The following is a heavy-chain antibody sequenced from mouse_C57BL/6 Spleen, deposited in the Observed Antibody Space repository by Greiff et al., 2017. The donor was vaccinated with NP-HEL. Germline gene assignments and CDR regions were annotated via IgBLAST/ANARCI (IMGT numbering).Heavy chain of an antibody. CDR2: ISNGGGST. V-gene: IGHV5-12*01. CDR3: ARPPDYYDGSSEGYYAMDY. D-gene: IGHD1-1*01. CDR1: GFTFSDYY. Sequence: EVKLMESGGGLVQPGGSLKLSCAASGFTFSDYYMYWVRQTPEKRLEWVAYISNGGGSTYYPDTVKGRFTIARDNAKNTLYLQLSRLKSEDTAMYYCARPPDYYDGSSEGYYAMDYWGQGTSVTVSS. J-gene: IGHJ4*01.